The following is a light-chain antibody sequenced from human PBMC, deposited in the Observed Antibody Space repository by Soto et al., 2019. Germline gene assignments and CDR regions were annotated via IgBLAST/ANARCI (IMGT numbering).Light chain of an antibody. Sequence: EIVLTQSPGTLSLSPGERATLTCRASQSIDSRYLAWYQQKPGQAPRLLMSEISSRATGLPDRFSGSGSGTDFTLTISRLAPEDFAVYYCQHSSAFGQGTKVEIK. CDR3: QHSSA. V-gene: IGKV3-20*01. CDR2: EIS. CDR1: QSIDSRY. J-gene: IGKJ1*01.